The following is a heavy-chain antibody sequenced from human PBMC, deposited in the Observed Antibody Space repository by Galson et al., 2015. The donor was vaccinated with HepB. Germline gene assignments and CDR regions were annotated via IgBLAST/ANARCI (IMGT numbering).Heavy chain of an antibody. V-gene: IGHV5-10-1*01. CDR3: ATEWNDVTPYDY. J-gene: IGHJ4*02. Sequence: QSGAEVKKPGESLRISCKGSGYSFTSYWISWVRQMPGKGLEWMGRIDPSDSYTNYSPSFQGHVTISADKSISTAYLQWSSLKASDTAMYYCATEWNDVTPYDYWGQGTLVTVSS. D-gene: IGHD1-1*01. CDR2: IDPSDSYT. CDR1: GYSFTSYW.